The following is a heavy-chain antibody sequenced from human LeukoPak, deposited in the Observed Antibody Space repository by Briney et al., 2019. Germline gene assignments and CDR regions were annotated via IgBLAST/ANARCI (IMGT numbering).Heavy chain of an antibody. V-gene: IGHV4-59*11. CDR3: AREGDYGDYGTPM. Sequence: PSESLSLTCTVSGGSISSHYWSWIRQPPGKGLKWIGYIYYSGSTNYNPSLKSRVTISVDTSKNQFSLKLSSVTAADTAVYYCAREGDYGDYGTPMWGQGTLVTVSS. D-gene: IGHD4-17*01. J-gene: IGHJ4*02. CDR2: IYYSGST. CDR1: GGSISSHY.